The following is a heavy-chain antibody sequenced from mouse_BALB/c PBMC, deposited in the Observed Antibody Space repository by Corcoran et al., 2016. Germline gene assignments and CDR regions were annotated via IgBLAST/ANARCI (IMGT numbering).Heavy chain of an antibody. CDR2: IDPANGNT. Sequence: EVQLQQSGAELVKPGASVKLSCTASGFNIKDTYMHWVKQRPEQGLEWIGRIDPANGNTKYDPKFQGKATITADTSSNTAYLQLSSLTSGDTAVYYCASQYGNYYFDYWGQGTTLTVSS. CDR1: GFNIKDTY. V-gene: IGHV14-3*02. D-gene: IGHD2-10*02. CDR3: ASQYGNYYFDY. J-gene: IGHJ2*01.